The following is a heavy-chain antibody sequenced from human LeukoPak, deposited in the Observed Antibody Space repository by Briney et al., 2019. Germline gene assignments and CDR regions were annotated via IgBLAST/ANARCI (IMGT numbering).Heavy chain of an antibody. CDR3: ARAGMAVWWQISSSWYDFPFDP. V-gene: IGHV1-18*01. Sequence: ASVKVSCKASGYTFTSYGISWVRQAPGQGLEWMGWISAYNGNTNYAQKLQGRVTMTTDTSTSTAYMELRSLRSDDTAVYYCARAGMAVWWQISSSWYDFPFDPWGQGTLVTVSS. CDR2: ISAYNGNT. J-gene: IGHJ5*02. D-gene: IGHD6-13*01. CDR1: GYTFTSYG.